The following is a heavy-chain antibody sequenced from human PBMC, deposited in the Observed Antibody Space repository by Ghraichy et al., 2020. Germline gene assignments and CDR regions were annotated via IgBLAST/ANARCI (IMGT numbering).Heavy chain of an antibody. CDR3: ARDDTSGHYGSDY. V-gene: IGHV3-7*04. Sequence: GESLNISCAASGFTFNRHWMTWVRQAPGKGLEWVANIKHNGSETFYVDSVKGRFTISRDNAKRSLHLQMNSLRAEDTAVYYCARDDTSGHYGSDYWGQGTLVTVSS. D-gene: IGHD3-22*01. J-gene: IGHJ4*02. CDR2: IKHNGSET. CDR1: GFTFNRHW.